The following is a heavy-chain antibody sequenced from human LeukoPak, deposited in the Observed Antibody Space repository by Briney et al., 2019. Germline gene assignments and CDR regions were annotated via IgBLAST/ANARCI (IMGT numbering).Heavy chain of an antibody. V-gene: IGHV3-21*01. CDR3: ARGPFTRISIYFDY. Sequence: AGGSLRLSCAASGFTFSSYSMNWVRQAPGKGLEWVSSISTTSSYIYYADSMKGRFTISRGNAKNSLYLQMNSLRAEDTAVYYCARGPFTRISIYFDYWGQETLVTVSS. J-gene: IGHJ4*02. CDR2: ISTTSSYI. CDR1: GFTFSSYS. D-gene: IGHD2-2*01.